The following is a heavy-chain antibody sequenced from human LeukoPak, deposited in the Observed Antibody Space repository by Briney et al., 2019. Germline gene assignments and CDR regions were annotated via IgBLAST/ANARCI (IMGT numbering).Heavy chain of an antibody. CDR2: INAGNGNT. V-gene: IGHV1-3*01. CDR3: ARGGDDYGDYAEMGDFDY. D-gene: IGHD4-17*01. Sequence: ASVKVSCKASGYTLTSYAMYWVRQAPGQRLEWMGWINAGNGNTKYSQKFHGRVTITRDTSASTAYMELSSLRSEDTAVYYCARGGDDYGDYAEMGDFDYWGQGTLVTVSS. CDR1: GYTLTSYA. J-gene: IGHJ4*02.